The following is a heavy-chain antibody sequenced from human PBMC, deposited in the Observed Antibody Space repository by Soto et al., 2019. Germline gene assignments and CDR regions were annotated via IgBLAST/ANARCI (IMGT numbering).Heavy chain of an antibody. CDR3: ASIPHLDSGGYYFGWYFDP. CDR1: GGSISSGDYY. V-gene: IGHV4-30-4*01. Sequence: QVQLQESGPGLVKPSQTLSLTCTVSGGSISSGDYYWSWIRQPPGKGLERIGYIYYSGSTYYNPYIKRRVTVSEPPSKNQSAWQSSSVIAADTAVFYWASIPHLDSGGYYFGWYFDPWGRGPRVTVSS. CDR2: IYYSGST. J-gene: IGHJ2*01. D-gene: IGHD3-22*01.